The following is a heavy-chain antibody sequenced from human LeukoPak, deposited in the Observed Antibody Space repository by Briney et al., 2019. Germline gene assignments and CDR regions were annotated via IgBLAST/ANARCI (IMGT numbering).Heavy chain of an antibody. V-gene: IGHV3-30-3*01. Sequence: GRSLRLSCAASGFTFSSYAMHWVRQAPGKGLEWVALISYDGINKYYADSVKGRFTISRDNSKNTLYLQMNSLRAEDTAAYYCARDYYYDSSGYYYVDYWGQGTLVTVSS. J-gene: IGHJ4*02. CDR3: ARDYYYDSSGYYYVDY. CDR2: ISYDGINK. CDR1: GFTFSSYA. D-gene: IGHD3-22*01.